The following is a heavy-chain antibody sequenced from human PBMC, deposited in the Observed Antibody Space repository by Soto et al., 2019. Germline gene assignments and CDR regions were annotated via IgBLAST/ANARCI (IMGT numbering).Heavy chain of an antibody. CDR3: ARLGGGYFKRGSGNPPL. V-gene: IGHV5-51*01. D-gene: IGHD2-15*01. CDR2: IYPGDSDT. J-gene: IGHJ4*02. Sequence: PGESLKISCKASGYIFTNYWIGWVRQVPGEGLEWMGNIYPGDSDTRYSPPFQGQVTISADKSINTAYLQWSSLKASDSAMYYCARLGGGYFKRGSGNPPLGGQGTLVTAPQ. CDR1: GYIFTNYW.